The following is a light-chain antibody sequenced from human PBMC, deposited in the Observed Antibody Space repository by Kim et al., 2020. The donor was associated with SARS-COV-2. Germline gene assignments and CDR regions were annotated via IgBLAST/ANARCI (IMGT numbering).Light chain of an antibody. Sequence: GDRVTITCQASQDISYRLNCYQQKPGKAPKVVIADASNSQSGAPSRFSGSGTGTEFTFSINNLQPEDIATYYCMQYDDLPYTFGRGTKLEI. CDR3: MQYDDLPYT. J-gene: IGKJ2*01. CDR1: QDISYR. V-gene: IGKV1-33*01. CDR2: DAS.